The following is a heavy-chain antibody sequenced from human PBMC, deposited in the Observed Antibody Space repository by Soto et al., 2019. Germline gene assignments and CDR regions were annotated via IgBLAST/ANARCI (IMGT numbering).Heavy chain of an antibody. D-gene: IGHD2-21*01. Sequence: GGSLRLSCAASGFTFSDYYMSWMRQAPGRGLEWVSYISSSGSIIYYADSVKGRFTISRDNAKNSLYLQMNSLRAEDTAVYYCARARYCGGDCFLDHWGQGSLVTVTS. J-gene: IGHJ4*02. CDR1: GFTFSDYY. V-gene: IGHV3-11*01. CDR3: ARARYCGGDCFLDH. CDR2: ISSSGSII.